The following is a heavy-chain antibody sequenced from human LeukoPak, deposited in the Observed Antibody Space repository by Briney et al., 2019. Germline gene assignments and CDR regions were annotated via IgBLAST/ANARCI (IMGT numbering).Heavy chain of an antibody. V-gene: IGHV4-30-4*08. CDR3: AREEESCGGDCYSAFDI. Sequence: SETLSLTCTVSGGSISSGDYYWSWIRQPPGKGLEWIGYIYYSGSTYYNPSLKSRVTISVDTSKNQFSLKLSSVTAADTAVYYCAREEESCGGDCYSAFDIWGQGTMVTVSS. J-gene: IGHJ3*02. CDR2: IYYSGST. CDR1: GGSISSGDYY. D-gene: IGHD2-21*01.